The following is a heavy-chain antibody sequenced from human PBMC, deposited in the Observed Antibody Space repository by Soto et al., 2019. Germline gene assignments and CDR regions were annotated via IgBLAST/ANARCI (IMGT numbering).Heavy chain of an antibody. V-gene: IGHV4-59*01. D-gene: IGHD3-10*01. J-gene: IGHJ6*02. CDR1: GGSIISYY. CDR2: IYYSVST. CDR3: ARESRGYTYYYYYGMDV. Sequence: QVQLQESGPGLVTPSETLSLTCTVSGGSIISYYWSWIRQPPGKGLEWIVYIYYSVSTNYNPSLKSRVTISVDTAKNQFSLKVSSVTAADTVVYYCARESRGYTYYYYYGMDVWGQGTTVTVSS.